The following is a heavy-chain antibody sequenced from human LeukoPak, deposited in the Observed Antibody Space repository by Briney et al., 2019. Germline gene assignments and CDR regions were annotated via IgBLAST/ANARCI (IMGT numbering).Heavy chain of an antibody. Sequence: SETLSLTCAIYGGSFSGSYLSWVRQPPGKGLEWIGETNHSGSTNYNPSLKSRVTMSVDTSYNQVSLKLSSVTAADTAVYYCARVTEVPVKLIDYWGQGTLVTVSS. CDR1: GGSFSGSY. CDR3: ARVTEVPVKLIDY. D-gene: IGHD2-2*01. CDR2: TNHSGST. V-gene: IGHV4-34*01. J-gene: IGHJ4*02.